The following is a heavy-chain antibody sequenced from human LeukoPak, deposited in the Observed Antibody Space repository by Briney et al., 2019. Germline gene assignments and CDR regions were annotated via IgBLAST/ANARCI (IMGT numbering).Heavy chain of an antibody. J-gene: IGHJ6*02. CDR2: ISAYNGNT. Sequence: ASVKVSCKASGYTFTSYGISWVRQAPGQGLEWMGWISAYNGNTNYAQKLQGRVTMTTDTSTSTAYMELRGLRSDDTAVYYCARLGSSWYGYYYYGMDVWGQGTTVTVSS. D-gene: IGHD6-13*01. CDR3: ARLGSSWYGYYYYGMDV. CDR1: GYTFTSYG. V-gene: IGHV1-18*01.